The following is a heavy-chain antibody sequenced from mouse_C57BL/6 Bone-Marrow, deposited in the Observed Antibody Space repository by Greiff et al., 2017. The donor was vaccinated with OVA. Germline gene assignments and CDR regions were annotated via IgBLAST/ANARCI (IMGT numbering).Heavy chain of an antibody. CDR3: ARYKGRVAVDYFDY. J-gene: IGHJ2*01. V-gene: IGHV7-3*01. CDR1: GFTFTNYS. Sequence: DVHLVESGGGLVLHGASLSLSCAASGFTFTNYSMSWFRQPPGKALEWLAFIRNKPNGSTTEYSASVKGRFTISRDNSQSILYLQMNALRAEDSATYYCARYKGRVAVDYFDYWGQGTALTVAS. CDR2: IRNKPNGSTT. D-gene: IGHD1-1*01.